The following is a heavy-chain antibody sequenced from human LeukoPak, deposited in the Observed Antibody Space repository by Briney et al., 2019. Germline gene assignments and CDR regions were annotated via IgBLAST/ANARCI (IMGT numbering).Heavy chain of an antibody. CDR2: INSDGSSI. CDR1: GFTFSSYW. CDR3: AKDHYDNSGFYSRGDVFDI. V-gene: IGHV3-74*01. D-gene: IGHD3-22*01. Sequence: GGSLRLSCAASGFTFSSYWMHWVRQDPGKGLVWVSRINSDGSSITYADSVKGRFTISRDNAKSTLYPQMNSLRVEDTAVYYCAKDHYDNSGFYSRGDVFDIWGQGTMVTVSS. J-gene: IGHJ3*02.